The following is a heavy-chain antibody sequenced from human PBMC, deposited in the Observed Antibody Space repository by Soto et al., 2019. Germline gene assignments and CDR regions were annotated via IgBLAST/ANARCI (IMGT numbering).Heavy chain of an antibody. Sequence: SETLSLSCAVSGGSFTSNNLWTWVRQTPGQGLEWIGEIYRTGSTNYNPSLKSRVTISLDKSENQFSLKVTFLTAADTAVYCCAGRDPGTSVDYWGHGGLVTVSS. CDR2: IYRTGST. CDR1: GGSFTSNNL. V-gene: IGHV4-4*01. J-gene: IGHJ4*01. CDR3: AGRDPGTSVDY. D-gene: IGHD4-17*01.